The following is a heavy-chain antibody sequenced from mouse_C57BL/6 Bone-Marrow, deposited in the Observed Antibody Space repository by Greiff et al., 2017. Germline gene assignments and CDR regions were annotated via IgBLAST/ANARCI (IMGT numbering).Heavy chain of an antibody. Sequence: DVKLVESGAELVRPGASVTLSCTASGFNIKDDYMHWVKQRPEQGLEWIGWIDPENGDTEYASKFQGKATITVDTYSNTAYLQLSSLTSEDTAVYYCTRIAYWGQGTLVTVSA. J-gene: IGHJ3*01. CDR2: IDPENGDT. CDR1: GFNIKDDY. V-gene: IGHV14-4*01. CDR3: TRIAY.